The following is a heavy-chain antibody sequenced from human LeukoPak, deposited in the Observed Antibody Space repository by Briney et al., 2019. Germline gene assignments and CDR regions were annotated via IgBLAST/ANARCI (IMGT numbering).Heavy chain of an antibody. J-gene: IGHJ4*02. Sequence: PGRSLRLSCAASGFTFSSYSMNWVRQAPGKGLEWVSYISSSSSTIYYADSVKGRFTISRDNAKNSLYLQMNSLRAEDTAVYYCARDWGTPAGHKYSSSWYSDYWGQGTLVTVSS. V-gene: IGHV3-48*01. CDR3: ARDWGTPAGHKYSSSWYSDY. D-gene: IGHD6-13*01. CDR1: GFTFSSYS. CDR2: ISSSSSTI.